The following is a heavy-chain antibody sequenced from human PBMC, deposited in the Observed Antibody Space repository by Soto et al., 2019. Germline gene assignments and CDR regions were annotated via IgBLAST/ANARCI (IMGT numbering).Heavy chain of an antibody. D-gene: IGHD3-10*01. Sequence: ASVKVSCTASGATFTTYDINWVRQTTGHGLEWMGWINPNSGNIGYAQRFQGRVTMTRDTAIRTAYMEVSSLRSDDTAVYYCARGRASGSYYLLDYWGQGTLVTV. J-gene: IGHJ4*02. CDR3: ARGRASGSYYLLDY. CDR1: GATFTTYD. CDR2: INPNSGNI. V-gene: IGHV1-8*01.